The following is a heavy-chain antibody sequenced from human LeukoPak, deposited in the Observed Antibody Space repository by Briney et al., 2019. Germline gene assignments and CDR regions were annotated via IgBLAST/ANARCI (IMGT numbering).Heavy chain of an antibody. J-gene: IGHJ4*02. Sequence: SETLSLTCTVSGGSISSGSYYWSWIRQPAGKGLEWIGRIYTSGSTNYNPSLKSRVTISVDTSKNQFSLKLSSVTAADTAAYYCAREDGDLDYWGQGTLVTVSS. CDR1: GGSISSGSYY. CDR3: AREDGDLDY. V-gene: IGHV4-61*02. CDR2: IYTSGST. D-gene: IGHD4-17*01.